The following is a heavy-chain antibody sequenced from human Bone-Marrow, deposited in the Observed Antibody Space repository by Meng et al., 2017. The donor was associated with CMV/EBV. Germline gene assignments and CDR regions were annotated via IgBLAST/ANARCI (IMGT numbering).Heavy chain of an antibody. D-gene: IGHD2-2*01. CDR3: ARDSWVVSRLGMDV. CDR1: GGSVSSGSYY. V-gene: IGHV4-61*01. J-gene: IGHJ6*02. Sequence: SETLSLTCTVSGGSVSSGSYYWSRIRQPPGKGLEWIGYIYYSGSTNYNPSLKSRVTISVDTSKNQFSLKLSSVTAADTAVYYCARDSWVVSRLGMDVWGQGTTVTVSS. CDR2: IYYSGST.